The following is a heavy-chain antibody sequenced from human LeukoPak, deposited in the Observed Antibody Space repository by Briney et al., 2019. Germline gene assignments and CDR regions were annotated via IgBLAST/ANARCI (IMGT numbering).Heavy chain of an antibody. D-gene: IGHD6-13*01. CDR3: ARGLAVQGSSWYYDY. CDR2: INPNSGGT. CDR1: GYTFTGYY. V-gene: IGHV1-2*06. J-gene: IGHJ4*02. Sequence: ASVKVSCKASGYTFTGYYMHWVRQAPGQGLEWMGRINPNSGGTNYAQKFQGRVTMTRDTSISIAYVELSRLRSDDTAVYYCARGLAVQGSSWYYDYWGQGTLVTVSS.